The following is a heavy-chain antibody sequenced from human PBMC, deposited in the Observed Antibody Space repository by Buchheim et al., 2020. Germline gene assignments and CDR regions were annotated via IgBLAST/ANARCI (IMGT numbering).Heavy chain of an antibody. V-gene: IGHV4-31*03. CDR1: GDSISSGADY. J-gene: IGHJ6*02. Sequence: QVRLQESGPGRVKPSQTLSLTCNVSGDSISSGADYWSWIRQYPGQGLQWIGNIYYSGTTYYNPSLKSRVTISVDTSKNQFSLKLSSVTAADTAVYYCARAQSKTGYYYYGMDVWGQGTT. CDR3: ARAQSKTGYYYYGMDV. CDR2: IYYSGTT. D-gene: IGHD7-27*01.